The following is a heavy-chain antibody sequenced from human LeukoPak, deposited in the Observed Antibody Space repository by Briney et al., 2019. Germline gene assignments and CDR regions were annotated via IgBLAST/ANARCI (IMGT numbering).Heavy chain of an antibody. V-gene: IGHV4-39*01. D-gene: IGHD2-21*01. CDR2: IYYSGST. J-gene: IGHJ5*02. CDR3: ARLLGTHINYFDP. CDR1: GGSISSSSYY. Sequence: SETLSLTCTVSGGSISSSSYYWGWIRQPPGKGLEWIGSIYYSGSTYYNPSLKSRVTISVDTSKNQSSLKLSPVTAADTAVYYCARLLGTHINYFDPWGQGTLVTVSS.